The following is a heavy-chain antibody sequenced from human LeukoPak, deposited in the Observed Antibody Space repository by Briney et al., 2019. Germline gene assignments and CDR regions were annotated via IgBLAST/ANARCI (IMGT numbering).Heavy chain of an antibody. CDR1: GFTFSSYW. CDR3: ARYEQLVPVVLFDY. D-gene: IGHD6-6*01. V-gene: IGHV3-7*01. CDR2: IKQDGSEK. Sequence: PGGSLRLSCAASGFTFSSYWMSWVRQAPGKGLEWVANIKQDGSEKYYVDSVKGRFTISRDNAKNSLYLQMNSLRAEDTAVYYRARYEQLVPVVLFDYWGQGTLVTVSS. J-gene: IGHJ4*02.